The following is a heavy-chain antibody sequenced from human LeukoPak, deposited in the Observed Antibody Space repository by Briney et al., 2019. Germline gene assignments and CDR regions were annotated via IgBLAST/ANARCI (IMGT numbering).Heavy chain of an antibody. CDR3: ARDPASLFDEAFDI. Sequence: SQTLSLTCAISGDRVSSNSAAWNWIRQSPSRGLEWLGRTYYRSKWYNDYAVSVKSRITINPDTSKNQFSLQLNSVTPEDTAVYYCARDPASLFDEAFDIWGQGTMVTVSS. J-gene: IGHJ3*02. V-gene: IGHV6-1*01. CDR2: TYYRSKWYN. CDR1: GDRVSSNSAA.